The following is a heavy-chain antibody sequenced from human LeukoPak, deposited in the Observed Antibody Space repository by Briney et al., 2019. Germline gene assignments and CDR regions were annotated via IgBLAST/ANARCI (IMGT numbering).Heavy chain of an antibody. J-gene: IGHJ5*02. CDR2: IYPGDSDT. Sequence: GESLKISCKGSGYSFTSYWIGWVRQMPGKGLEWMGIIYPGDSDTRYSPSFQGQVTISADKSISTAYLQWSSLKASDTAMYCCARRLGYCSSTSCSYNWFDPWGQGTLVTVSS. D-gene: IGHD2-2*01. CDR3: ARRLGYCSSTSCSYNWFDP. CDR1: GYSFTSYW. V-gene: IGHV5-51*01.